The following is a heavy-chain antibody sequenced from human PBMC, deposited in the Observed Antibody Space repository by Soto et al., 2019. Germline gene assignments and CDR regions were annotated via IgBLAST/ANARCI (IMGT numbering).Heavy chain of an antibody. CDR3: AKDVTTRLSAFDI. D-gene: IGHD1-1*01. J-gene: IGHJ3*02. CDR1: GFTFSTYS. CDR2: ISSSSSYI. V-gene: IGHV3-21*01. Sequence: GGSLRLSCAASGFTFSTYSMNWVRQAPGKGLEWVSSISSSSSYIYYADSVKGRFTISRDNAKNSVYLQMNSLRAEDTALYYCAKDVTTRLSAFDIWGQGTTVTVSS.